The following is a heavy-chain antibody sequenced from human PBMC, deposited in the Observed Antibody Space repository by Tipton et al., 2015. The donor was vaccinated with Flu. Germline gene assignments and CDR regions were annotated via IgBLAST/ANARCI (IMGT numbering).Heavy chain of an antibody. CDR2: IYYSGST. J-gene: IGHJ5*02. CDR1: GGSISSYY. D-gene: IGHD4-11*01. V-gene: IGHV4-59*08. Sequence: TLSLTCTVSGGSISSYYWSWIRQPPGKGLEWIGYIYYSGSTNYNPSLKSRVTISVDRSKNQFSLKVFSVTAADTAVYYCARRDYSNYVSDPKSCFDPWGQGTLVTVSS. CDR3: ARRDYSNYVSDPKSCFDP.